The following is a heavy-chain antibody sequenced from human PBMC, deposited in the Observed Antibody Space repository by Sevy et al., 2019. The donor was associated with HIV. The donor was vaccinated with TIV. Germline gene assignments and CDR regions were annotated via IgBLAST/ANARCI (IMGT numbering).Heavy chain of an antibody. J-gene: IGHJ4*02. V-gene: IGHV4-30-2*01. CDR3: ARWPTPPTGDFDY. CDR2: IYHSGST. Sequence: SETLSLTCAVSGGSISSGGYSWSWIRQPPGRGLEWMGYIYHSGSTYYNPSLKSRVTISVDRSKNQFSLKLSSVTAADTAVYYCARWPTPPTGDFDYWGQGTLVTVSS. CDR1: GGSISSGGYS. D-gene: IGHD3-10*01.